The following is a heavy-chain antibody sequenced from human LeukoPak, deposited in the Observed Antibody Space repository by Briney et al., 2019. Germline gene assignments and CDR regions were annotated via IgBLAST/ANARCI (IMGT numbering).Heavy chain of an antibody. D-gene: IGHD3-10*01. V-gene: IGHV3-21*01. J-gene: IGHJ4*02. Sequence: GGSLRLSCAASGFTFSSYEMNWVRQAPGKGLEWVSSISSSSSYIYYADSVKGRFTISRDNAKNSLYLQMNSLRAEDTAVYYCARVRSQFGELLGYWGQGTLVTVSS. CDR1: GFTFSSYE. CDR2: ISSSSSYI. CDR3: ARVRSQFGELLGY.